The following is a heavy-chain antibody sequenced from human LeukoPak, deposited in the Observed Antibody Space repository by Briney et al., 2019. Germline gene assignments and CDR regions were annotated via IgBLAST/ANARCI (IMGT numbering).Heavy chain of an antibody. V-gene: IGHV4-34*01. Sequence: SETLSLTCAVYGGSFSGYYWSWIRQPPGKGLEWIGEINYSGSTNYNPSLKSRVTISVDTSKNQFSLKLSSVTAADTAVYYCARGRVLWFGELYYFDYWGQGTLVTVSS. D-gene: IGHD3-10*01. CDR1: GGSFSGYY. J-gene: IGHJ4*02. CDR2: INYSGST. CDR3: ARGRVLWFGELYYFDY.